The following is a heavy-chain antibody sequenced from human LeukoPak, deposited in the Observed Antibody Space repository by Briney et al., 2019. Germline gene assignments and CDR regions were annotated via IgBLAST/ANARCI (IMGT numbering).Heavy chain of an antibody. CDR3: ARGQRPPGDARLLDY. V-gene: IGHV3-74*01. CDR2: INSDGRST. Sequence: PGGSLRLSCAASGFTFSNYWMHWVRQAPGKGLVWVSRINSDGRSTNYADSVKGRFTISRDNAKNTLYLQMNSLRAEDTAVYYCARGQRPPGDARLLDYWGQGTLVTVSS. J-gene: IGHJ4*02. D-gene: IGHD3-10*01. CDR1: GFTFSNYW.